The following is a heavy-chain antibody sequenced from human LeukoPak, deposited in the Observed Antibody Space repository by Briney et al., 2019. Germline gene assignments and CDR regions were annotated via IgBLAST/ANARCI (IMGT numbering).Heavy chain of an antibody. V-gene: IGHV3-21*01. J-gene: IGHJ6*02. CDR3: ARDPPPRYCSGGSCYTHYGMDV. D-gene: IGHD2-15*01. CDR2: ISSSSSYI. Sequence: GGSLRLSCAASGFTFSSYTMSWVRQAPGKGLEWVSSISSSSSYIYYADSVKGRLTISRANAKTSLYLQMNSPRAEDTAVYYCARDPPPRYCSGGSCYTHYGMDVWGQGTTVTVSS. CDR1: GFTFSSYT.